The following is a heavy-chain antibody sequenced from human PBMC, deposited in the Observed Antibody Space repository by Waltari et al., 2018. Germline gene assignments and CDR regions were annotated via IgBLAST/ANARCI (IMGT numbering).Heavy chain of an antibody. D-gene: IGHD1-1*01. Sequence: QVQVVESGGGVVRPGGSLRLSCAASGFPFTSYAMHWVRQAPGKGLEWIAFIRHDASNKFYVDSVKGRFTISRDVSSHTLYLQMDRLRSEDTAVYFCQFVHWNGDFDFWGQGTLVTVSS. V-gene: IGHV3-30*02. CDR2: IRHDASNK. CDR3: QFVHWNGDFDF. CDR1: GFPFTSYA. J-gene: IGHJ4*02.